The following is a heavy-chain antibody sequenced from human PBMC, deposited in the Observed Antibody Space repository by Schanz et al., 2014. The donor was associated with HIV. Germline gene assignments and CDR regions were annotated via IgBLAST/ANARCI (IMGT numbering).Heavy chain of an antibody. J-gene: IGHJ4*02. CDR1: GFSFLRYE. CDR3: AKASGNSYGTGYFDY. CDR2: LSGSGDRT. D-gene: IGHD5-18*01. V-gene: IGHV3-23*04. Sequence: EGQLVESGGGLVQPGGSLRISCVASGFSFLRYEMSWVRQAPGKGLEWLSTLSGSGDRTYYADSVKGRFIISRDNSKNTLYLHMNSLGAEDTALYYCAKASGNSYGTGYFDYWGQGTLVTVSS.